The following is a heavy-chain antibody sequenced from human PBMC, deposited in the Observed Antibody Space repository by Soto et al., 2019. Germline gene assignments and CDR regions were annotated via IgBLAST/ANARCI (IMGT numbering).Heavy chain of an antibody. CDR3: AQGRGLVSPHY. Sequence: GGSLRLSCAASGFTVSSNYMSWVRQAPGKGLEWVSVIYSGGSTYYADSVKGRFTISRDNSKNTMYLQMNSLRAEDTAVYYCAQGRGLVSPHYWGQGTLVTVSS. V-gene: IGHV3-53*01. CDR1: GFTVSSNY. D-gene: IGHD3-9*01. CDR2: IYSGGST. J-gene: IGHJ4*02.